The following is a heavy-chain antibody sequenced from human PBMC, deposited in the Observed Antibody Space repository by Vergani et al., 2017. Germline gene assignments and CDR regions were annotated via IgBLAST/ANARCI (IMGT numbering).Heavy chain of an antibody. Sequence: EVQLLESGGDLVQPGGSLRLSCAASGFTFSSYDMHWVRQATGKGLEWVSAIGTAGDTYYPGSVKGRFTISRENAMNSLYLQMNSMRAGDTAIYYCARSVSTPVGDPPGYWGQGTLGTVSS. CDR2: IGTAGDT. CDR3: ARSVSTPVGDPPGY. D-gene: IGHD4-23*01. J-gene: IGHJ4*02. V-gene: IGHV3-13*01. CDR1: GFTFSSYD.